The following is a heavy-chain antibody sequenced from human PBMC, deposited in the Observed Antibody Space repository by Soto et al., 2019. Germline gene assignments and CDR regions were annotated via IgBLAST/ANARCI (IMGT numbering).Heavy chain of an antibody. CDR3: ARDLGSSGYYSWRAFDI. CDR2: IYYSGST. D-gene: IGHD3-22*01. J-gene: IGHJ3*02. V-gene: IGHV4-61*08. Sequence: SETLSLTCTVSGGSISSGGYYWSRIRQHPGKGLEWIGYIYYSGSTNYNPSLKSRVTISVDTSKNQFSLKLSSVTAADTAVYYCARDLGSSGYYSWRAFDIWGQGTMVTVSS. CDR1: GGSISSGGYY.